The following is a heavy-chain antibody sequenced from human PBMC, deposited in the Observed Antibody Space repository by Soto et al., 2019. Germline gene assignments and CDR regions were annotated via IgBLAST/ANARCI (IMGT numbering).Heavy chain of an antibody. CDR1: GDSFTSYW. CDR3: ARHDPGFWSGYYSGYYYYGMDV. Sequence: PVESLTISCKGSGDSFTSYWIVWVLQMPGKCLEWMGIIYPGDSDTRYSPSFQGQVTISADKSISTAYLQWSSLKASDTAMYYCARHDPGFWSGYYSGYYYYGMDVWGQGTTVTVSS. CDR2: IYPGDSDT. D-gene: IGHD3-3*01. J-gene: IGHJ6*02. V-gene: IGHV5-51*01.